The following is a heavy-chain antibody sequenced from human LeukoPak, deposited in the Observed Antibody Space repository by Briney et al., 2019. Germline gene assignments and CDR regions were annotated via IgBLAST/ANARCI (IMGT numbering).Heavy chain of an antibody. Sequence: GASVKVSCKASGYTFTSYDINWVRQATGQGLEWMGWINPNSGGTNYAQKFQGRVTMTRDTSISTAYMELSRLRSDDTAVYYCARPLWLRTSSLDYWGQGTLVTVSS. CDR2: INPNSGGT. D-gene: IGHD5-18*01. V-gene: IGHV1-2*02. CDR3: ARPLWLRTSSLDY. J-gene: IGHJ4*02. CDR1: GYTFTSYD.